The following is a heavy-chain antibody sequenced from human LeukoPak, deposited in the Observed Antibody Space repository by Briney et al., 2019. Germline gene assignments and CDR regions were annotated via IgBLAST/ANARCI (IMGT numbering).Heavy chain of an antibody. Sequence: GGSLRLSCAASGFTFSSYEMNWVRQAPGKGLEWVSYISSSGSTIYYADSVKGRFTISRDNAKNSLYLQMNSLRAEDTAVYYCARRYPYGSGSYFLDYWGQGTLVTVYS. D-gene: IGHD3-10*01. V-gene: IGHV3-48*03. J-gene: IGHJ4*02. CDR1: GFTFSSYE. CDR3: ARRYPYGSGSYFLDY. CDR2: ISSSGSTI.